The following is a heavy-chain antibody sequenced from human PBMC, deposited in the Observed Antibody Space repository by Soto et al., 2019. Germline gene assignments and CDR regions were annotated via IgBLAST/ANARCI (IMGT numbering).Heavy chain of an antibody. CDR2: IYYSGST. J-gene: IGHJ6*03. V-gene: IGHV4-59*01. D-gene: IGHD2-15*01. Sequence: SETLSLTCTVSGGSISSYYWSWIRQPPGKGLEWIGYIYYSGSTNYNPSLKSRVTISVDTSKNQFSLKLSSVTAADTAVYYCARSYRRYCSGGSCYSYYYYYMDVWGKGTTVTVSS. CDR3: ARSYRRYCSGGSCYSYYYYYMDV. CDR1: GGSISSYY.